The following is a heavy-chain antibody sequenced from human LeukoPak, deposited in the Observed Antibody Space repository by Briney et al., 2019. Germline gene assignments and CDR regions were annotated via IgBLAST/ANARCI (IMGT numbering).Heavy chain of an antibody. J-gene: IGHJ6*03. V-gene: IGHV3-9*01. CDR3: ARDKVTTRGGYYYYYMDV. D-gene: IGHD3-22*01. CDR1: GFTFDDYA. CDR2: ISWNSGSI. Sequence: PGGSLRLSCAASGFTFDDYAMHWVRQAPGKGLEWVSGISWNSGSIGYADSVKGRFTISRDNAKNSLYLQMNSLGAEDTALYYCARDKVTTRGGYYYYYMDVWGKGTTVTVSS.